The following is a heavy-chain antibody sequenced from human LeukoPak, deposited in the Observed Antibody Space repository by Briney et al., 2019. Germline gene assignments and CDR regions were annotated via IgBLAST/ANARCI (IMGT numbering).Heavy chain of an antibody. CDR2: ISYDGSNK. J-gene: IGHJ4*02. CDR1: GFTFSSYA. CDR3: ARDHLVDY. V-gene: IGHV3-30*01. Sequence: GGSLRLSCAASGFTFSSYAMHWVRQAPGKGLEWEAVISYDGSNKYYADSVKGRFTISRDNSKNTLYLQMNSLRAEDTAVYYCARDHLVDYWGQGTLVTVSS.